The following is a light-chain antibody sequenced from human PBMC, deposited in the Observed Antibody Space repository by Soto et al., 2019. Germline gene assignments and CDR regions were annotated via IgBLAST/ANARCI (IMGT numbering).Light chain of an antibody. J-gene: IGKJ1*01. Sequence: EIVMTQSPATLSVSPGERATLSCRASQSVSSNLAWYQQKPGQAPRLLIYGASTRATGIPARFSGSRSGTEFTLTISSLQSEDFAVDYCQQYNHWPPWTFGQGTKVEIK. CDR3: QQYNHWPPWT. CDR2: GAS. CDR1: QSVSSN. V-gene: IGKV3-15*01.